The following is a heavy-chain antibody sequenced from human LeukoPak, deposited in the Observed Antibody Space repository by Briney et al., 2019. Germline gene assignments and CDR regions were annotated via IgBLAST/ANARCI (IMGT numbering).Heavy chain of an antibody. CDR2: ISTSGDTT. CDR3: TRVPYDY. CDR1: GFTVSSNS. Sequence: GGSLRLSCTVSGFTVSSNSMSWVRQAPGKGLEWVSYISTSGDTTYYADSVKGRFSISRDNARNSLYLQMNSLRAEDTAVYYCTRVPYDYWGQGTLVTVSS. V-gene: IGHV3-11*01. J-gene: IGHJ4*02.